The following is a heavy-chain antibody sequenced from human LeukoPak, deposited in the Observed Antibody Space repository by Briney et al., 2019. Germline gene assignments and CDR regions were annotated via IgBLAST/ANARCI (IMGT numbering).Heavy chain of an antibody. V-gene: IGHV3-9*01. CDR1: GFTFSSYA. CDR2: ISWNSGSI. CDR3: ARARITMIGMYDY. J-gene: IGHJ4*02. D-gene: IGHD3-22*01. Sequence: PGGSLRLSCAASGFTFSSYAMSWVRQAPGKGLEWVSGISWNSGSIGYADSVKGRFTISRDNAKNSLYLQMNSLRAEDTALYYCARARITMIGMYDYWGQGTLVTVSS.